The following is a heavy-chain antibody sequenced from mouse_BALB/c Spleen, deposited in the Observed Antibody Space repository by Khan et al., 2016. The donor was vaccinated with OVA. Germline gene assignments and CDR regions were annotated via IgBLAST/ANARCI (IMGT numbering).Heavy chain of an antibody. Sequence: VQLQQSGPELVEPGASVKMSCKASGYTFTNYVIHWVKQKPGQGLEWIGYINPDNAGTRYNEKFKGKATLTSDISSTSAYMELLSLTSEDSAVYYCAREASNWDFSFPYWGQGTLVTVSA. CDR1: GYTFTNYV. D-gene: IGHD4-1*01. V-gene: IGHV1S136*01. CDR2: INPDNAGT. J-gene: IGHJ3*01. CDR3: AREASNWDFSFPY.